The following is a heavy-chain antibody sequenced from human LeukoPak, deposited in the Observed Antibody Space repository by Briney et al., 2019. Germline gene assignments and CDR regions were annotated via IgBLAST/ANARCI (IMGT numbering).Heavy chain of an antibody. CDR2: ISYNGGT. J-gene: IGHJ4*02. V-gene: IGHV4-59*01. Sequence: SETLSLTCTVSGGSISNYYWSWIRQPPGKGLEWIGYISYNGGTSYSPSLKSRATMSVDTSKTQFSLKLSSVTAADTAVYFCAKDLDSGSHSPWGQGTLVTVSS. D-gene: IGHD1-26*01. CDR3: AKDLDSGSHSP. CDR1: GGSISNYY.